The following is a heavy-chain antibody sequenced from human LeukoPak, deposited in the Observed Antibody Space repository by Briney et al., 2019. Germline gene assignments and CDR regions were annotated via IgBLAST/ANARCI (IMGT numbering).Heavy chain of an antibody. V-gene: IGHV5-51*01. D-gene: IGHD4-11*01. J-gene: IGHJ4*02. CDR1: GYSFINYW. CDR2: IYPGDSDT. Sequence: GESLKISCKGSGYSFINYWIGWVRQMPGKGLEWMGMIYPGDSDTRYSPSFQGQVTISADKSISTAYLQWSSLKASDTAMYYCARRPTDHPPYYFHYWGQGTLVTVSS. CDR3: ARRPTDHPPYYFHY.